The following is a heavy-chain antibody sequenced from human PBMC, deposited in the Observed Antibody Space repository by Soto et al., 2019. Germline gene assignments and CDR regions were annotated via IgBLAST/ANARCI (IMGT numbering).Heavy chain of an antibody. J-gene: IGHJ4*02. D-gene: IGHD3-3*01. Sequence: GGSLRLSCAASGFTFSSYAMSWVRQAPGKGLEWVSAISGSGDNTYYADSVKGRFTISRDNSKNTLYLQMNSLRAEDTAVYYCAKEGNYDFWSGSSVGASYFLHSWGQGTLVTVSS. V-gene: IGHV3-23*01. CDR2: ISGSGDNT. CDR1: GFTFSSYA. CDR3: AKEGNYDFWSGSSVGASYFLHS.